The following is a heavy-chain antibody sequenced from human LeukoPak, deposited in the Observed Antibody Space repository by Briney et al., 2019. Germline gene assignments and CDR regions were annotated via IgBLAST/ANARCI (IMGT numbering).Heavy chain of an antibody. V-gene: IGHV4-34*10. J-gene: IGHJ6*03. D-gene: IGHD3-10*01. CDR3: ARDLYGSGSYYYYYYMDV. CDR1: GGSVSGYY. CDR2: IHPDGSS. Sequence: SETLSLTCAAYGGSVSGYYWSWIRQPPGKGLEWIGEIHPDGSSNYNPSLKSRVTMSVDTSKNQFSLKLSSVTAADTAVYYCARDLYGSGSYYYYYYMDVWGKGTTVTVSS.